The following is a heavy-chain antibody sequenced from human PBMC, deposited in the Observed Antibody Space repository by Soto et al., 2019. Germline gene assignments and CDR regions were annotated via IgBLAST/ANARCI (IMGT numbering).Heavy chain of an antibody. CDR1: GFTFSSYV. CDR3: AKVSGGSLGKYSSTSGMDA. Sequence: GGSLRLSCAASGFTFSSYVMSWVRQAPGKGLEWVSAISGSGGSTYYADSVKGRFTISRDNSKNTLYLQMNSLRAEDTAVYYCAKVSGGSLGKYSSTSGMDAWAQDTTLTVSS. J-gene: IGHJ6*02. V-gene: IGHV3-23*01. D-gene: IGHD3-10*01. CDR2: ISGSGGST.